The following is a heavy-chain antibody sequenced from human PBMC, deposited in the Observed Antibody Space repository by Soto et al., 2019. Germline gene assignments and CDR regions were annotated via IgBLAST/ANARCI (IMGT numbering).Heavy chain of an antibody. V-gene: IGHV3-15*01. CDR1: GFTFSNAW. CDR2: IKSKTDGGTT. D-gene: IGHD3-10*01. Sequence: GGSLRLSCAASGFTFSNAWMSWVRQAPGKGLEWVGRIKSKTDGGTTDYAAPVKGRFTISRDDSKNTLYLQMNSLRSEDTAVYYCATGGSKRITMVRGVDRPENNWFDPWGQGTLVTVSS. J-gene: IGHJ5*02. CDR3: ATGGSKRITMVRGVDRPENNWFDP.